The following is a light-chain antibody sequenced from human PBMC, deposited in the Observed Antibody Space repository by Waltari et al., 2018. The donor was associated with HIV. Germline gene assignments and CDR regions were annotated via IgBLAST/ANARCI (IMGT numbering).Light chain of an antibody. Sequence: QSVLTQPPSVSAAPGQKVTIPCSGSTSNIGNNYVFWYQQLPGTVPKLLIYDNYDRPSGIPDRFSGSKSGTSATLGITGLQTGDEADYYCGTWDTSLNAGVFGGGTKLTVL. CDR2: DNY. CDR1: TSNIGNNY. V-gene: IGLV1-51*01. CDR3: GTWDTSLNAGV. J-gene: IGLJ2*01.